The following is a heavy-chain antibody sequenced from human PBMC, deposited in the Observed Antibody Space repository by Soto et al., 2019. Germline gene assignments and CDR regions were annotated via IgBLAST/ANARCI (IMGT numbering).Heavy chain of an antibody. J-gene: IGHJ4*02. CDR2: ISGSGGST. D-gene: IGHD3-10*01. CDR1: GFTFSSYA. Sequence: GGSLRLCCAASGFTFSSYAMSWVRQAPGKGLEWVSAISGSGGSTYYADSVKGRFTISRDNSKNTLYLQMNSLRAEDTAVYYCAKDDYYGSGSSSDYWGQGTLVTVSS. V-gene: IGHV3-23*01. CDR3: AKDDYYGSGSSSDY.